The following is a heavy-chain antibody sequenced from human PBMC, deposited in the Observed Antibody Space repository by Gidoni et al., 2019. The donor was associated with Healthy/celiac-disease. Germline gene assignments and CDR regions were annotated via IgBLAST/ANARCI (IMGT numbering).Heavy chain of an antibody. CDR2: IIPIFGTA. Sequence: QVQLVQSGAEVKKPGSSVKVSCKASGGTFSSYAISWVLQAPGQGLEWMGGIIPIFGTANYAQKFQGRVTITADESTSTAYMELSSLRSEDTAVYYCARASDYDFWSGYYPHPSEATQYYYYYYGMDVWGQGTTVTVSS. CDR3: ARASDYDFWSGYYPHPSEATQYYYYYYGMDV. D-gene: IGHD3-3*01. V-gene: IGHV1-69*01. CDR1: GGTFSSYA. J-gene: IGHJ6*02.